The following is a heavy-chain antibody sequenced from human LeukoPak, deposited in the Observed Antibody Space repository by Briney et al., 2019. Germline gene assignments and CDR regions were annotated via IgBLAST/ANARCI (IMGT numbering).Heavy chain of an antibody. J-gene: IGHJ3*02. CDR2: ISHSGST. CDR3: AREGTYDILTGYSTSFDSFDI. Sequence: NSSETLSLTCTVSGGSTSNFYWNWIRQFPGKGLEWIGYISHSGSTNYSPSLESRVTISVDPSKNQFSLKVISVTAADAAVYYCAREGTYDILTGYSTSFDSFDIWGQGKMVTVSS. V-gene: IGHV4-59*01. D-gene: IGHD3-9*01. CDR1: GGSTSNFY.